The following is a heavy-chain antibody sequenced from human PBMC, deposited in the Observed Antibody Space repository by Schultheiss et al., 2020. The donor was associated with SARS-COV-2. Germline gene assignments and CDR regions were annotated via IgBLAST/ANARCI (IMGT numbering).Heavy chain of an antibody. CDR2: ISGSGSTI. CDR3: ARDLGYYDILTGTRYYYGMDV. J-gene: IGHJ6*02. D-gene: IGHD3-9*01. CDR1: GFTFSSYA. V-gene: IGHV3-23*01. Sequence: GESLKISCAASGFTFSSYAMSWVRQAPGKGLEWVSAISGSGSTIYYADSVKGRFTISRDNAKNSLYLQMNSLRAEDTAVYYCARDLGYYDILTGTRYYYGMDVWGQGTTVTVSS.